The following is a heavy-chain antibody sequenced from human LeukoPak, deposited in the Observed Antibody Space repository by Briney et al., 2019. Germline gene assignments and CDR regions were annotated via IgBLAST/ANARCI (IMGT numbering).Heavy chain of an antibody. D-gene: IGHD6-19*01. J-gene: IGHJ4*02. Sequence: GGSLRLSCAASGFTFSSYAMNWVRQAPGKGLEWVSTIRSSGGSTYYADSVKGRFTISRDNSKNTLYLQVNSLRAEDTAVYYCAKTYSSGWYPDYWGQGTLVTVSS. V-gene: IGHV3-23*01. CDR1: GFTFSSYA. CDR2: IRSSGGST. CDR3: AKTYSSGWYPDY.